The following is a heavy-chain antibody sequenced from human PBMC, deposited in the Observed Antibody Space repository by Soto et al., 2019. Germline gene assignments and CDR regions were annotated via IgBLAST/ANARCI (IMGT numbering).Heavy chain of an antibody. Sequence: QLQLQESGPGLVKPSETLSLTCTVSGGSISSSSYYWGWIRQPPGKGLEWIGSIYYSGSTHYNPSLKRRVTISVETSKNQFSLKLSSVTAAVTPVYYCARANGYCSGCSCYSNWFDPWGQGTLVTVSS. CDR1: GGSISSSSYY. D-gene: IGHD2-15*01. J-gene: IGHJ5*02. V-gene: IGHV4-39*01. CDR3: ARANGYCSGCSCYSNWFDP. CDR2: IYYSGST.